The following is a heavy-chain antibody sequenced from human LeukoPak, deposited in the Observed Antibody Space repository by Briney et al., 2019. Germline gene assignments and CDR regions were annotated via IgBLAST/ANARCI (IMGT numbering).Heavy chain of an antibody. CDR1: GYTFTSYG. V-gene: IGHV1-18*01. J-gene: IGHJ4*02. CDR2: ISAYNGNT. D-gene: IGHD3-22*01. CDR3: ARDCYDSSGYPVGGY. Sequence: GASVKVSCKASGYTFTSYGISWVRQAPGQGLEWMGWISAYNGNTNYAQKLQGRVTMTTDTSTSTAYMELRSLRSDDTAVYYCARDCYDSSGYPVGGYWGQGTLVTVSS.